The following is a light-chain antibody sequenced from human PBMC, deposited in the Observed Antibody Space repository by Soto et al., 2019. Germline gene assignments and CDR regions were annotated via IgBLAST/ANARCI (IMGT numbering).Light chain of an antibody. CDR3: QETSSPLFA. Sequence: DIQMTQSPSSLSASVGDRVTITCRASQRITNFLSWYQQKSGKAPKLLIYAASSLRSGVSSRFSGRGSGADFTLTISSLQPEDSATYYCQETSSPLFAFGPGNKVEIK. J-gene: IGKJ3*01. CDR1: QRITNF. CDR2: AAS. V-gene: IGKV1-39*01.